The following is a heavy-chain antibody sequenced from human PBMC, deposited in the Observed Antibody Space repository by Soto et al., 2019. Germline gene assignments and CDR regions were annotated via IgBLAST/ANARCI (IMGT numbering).Heavy chain of an antibody. V-gene: IGHV3-23*01. CDR3: ASGYSTDRPRKDY. CDR1: GFTFSSYT. CDR2: INGGGDTT. D-gene: IGHD1-26*01. Sequence: EVQLLESGGGLVQPGGSLRLSCAASGFTFSSYTMNWVRQTPGKGLEWVSGINGGGDTTYYADSVKGRFTVSRDNSKNPVFLQMTSLRAEDTALYYCASGYSTDRPRKDYWGQGTLVTVSS. J-gene: IGHJ4*02.